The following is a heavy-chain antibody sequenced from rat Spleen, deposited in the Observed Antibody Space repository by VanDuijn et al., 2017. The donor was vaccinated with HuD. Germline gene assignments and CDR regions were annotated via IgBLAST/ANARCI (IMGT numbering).Heavy chain of an antibody. CDR2: ISYDGGTT. D-gene: IGHD1-4*01. V-gene: IGHV5-25*01. J-gene: IGHJ2*01. CDR3: ARRHYGYTDYFDY. Sequence: EVQLVESGGGLVQPGRSMKLSCAASGFTFSNYGMAWVRQAPKKGLEWVAYISYDGGTTYYRDSVKGRFTISRDNAKSTLSLQMDSLRSEDTATYYCARRHYGYTDYFDYWGQGVMVTVSS. CDR1: GFTFSNYG.